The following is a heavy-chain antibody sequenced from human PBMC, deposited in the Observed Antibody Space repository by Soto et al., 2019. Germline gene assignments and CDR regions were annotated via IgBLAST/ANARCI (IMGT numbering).Heavy chain of an antibody. CDR3: ARGWVAALASNWFDP. V-gene: IGHV3-33*01. J-gene: IGHJ5*02. CDR1: GFTFSSYG. CDR2: IWYDGSNK. Sequence: GGSLRLSCAASGFTFSSYGMHWVRQAPGKGLEWVAVIWYDGSNKYYADSVKGRFTISRDNSKNTLYLQMNSLRAEDTAVYYCARGWVAALASNWFDPWGQGTLVTVSS. D-gene: IGHD2-15*01.